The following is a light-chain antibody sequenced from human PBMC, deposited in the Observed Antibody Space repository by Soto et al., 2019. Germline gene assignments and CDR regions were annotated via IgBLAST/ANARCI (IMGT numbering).Light chain of an antibody. CDR2: EVS. Sequence: QSARTRLAPGVGPLGRPWTMSCTETSSNVGSYNLVSWYQQHPGKAPKLMIYEVSKRPSGVSNRFSGSKSGNTASLTISGLQAEEEADYYCCSYAGSSTFYYVFGTGTKVTVL. J-gene: IGLJ1*01. CDR3: CSYAGSSTFYYV. V-gene: IGLV2-23*02. CDR1: SSNVGSYNL.